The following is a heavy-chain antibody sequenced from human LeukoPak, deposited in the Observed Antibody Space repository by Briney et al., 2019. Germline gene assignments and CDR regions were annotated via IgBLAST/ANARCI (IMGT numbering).Heavy chain of an antibody. D-gene: IGHD1-26*01. V-gene: IGHV4-39*01. CDR1: GGSISSSSYY. CDR3: ARHRYGGSYYGSDASDI. CDR2: IYYSGST. Sequence: SETLSLTCTVSGGSISSSSYYWGWIRQPPGKGLEWIGSIYYSGSTYYNPSLKSRVTTSVDTSKNQFSLKLSSVTAADTAVYYCARHRYGGSYYGSDASDIWGQGTMVTVSS. J-gene: IGHJ3*02.